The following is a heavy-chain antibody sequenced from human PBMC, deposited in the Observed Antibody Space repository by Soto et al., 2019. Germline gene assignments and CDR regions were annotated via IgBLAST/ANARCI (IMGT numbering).Heavy chain of an antibody. J-gene: IGHJ6*02. V-gene: IGHV1-18*01. CDR2: SSAYNGNT. CDR1: GYTFTSYG. D-gene: IGHD3-10*01. CDR3: ARDPGSGSYVSRCWPYYGMDV. Sequence: QVQLVQSGAEVKKPGASVKVSCKASGYTFTSYGISWVRQAPGQGLEWMGWSSAYNGNTNYAQKLQGRVTMNTDTSTSRAYMELRSLRSDDTAVYYCARDPGSGSYVSRCWPYYGMDVWGQGTTVTVSS.